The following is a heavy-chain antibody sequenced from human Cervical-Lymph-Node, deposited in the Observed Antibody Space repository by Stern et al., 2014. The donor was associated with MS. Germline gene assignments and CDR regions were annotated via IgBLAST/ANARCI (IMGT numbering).Heavy chain of an antibody. Sequence: DQLVESGAEVKKPGSSVKVSCKASGGTFSIYTFSWVRQAPGQGLEWMGRIIPILGRVNYAQKFQGRITITADKPTNTAYMEMNTLRSEDTAVYYCATDSDYMTGYQGYFDYWGQGTRVTVSS. V-gene: IGHV1-69*04. D-gene: IGHD3-9*01. CDR3: ATDSDYMTGYQGYFDY. CDR2: IIPILGRV. CDR1: GGTFSIYT. J-gene: IGHJ4*02.